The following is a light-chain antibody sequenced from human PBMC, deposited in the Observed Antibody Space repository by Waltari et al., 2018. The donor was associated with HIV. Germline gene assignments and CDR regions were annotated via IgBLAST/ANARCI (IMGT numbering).Light chain of an antibody. J-gene: IGKJ5*01. Sequence: DIQMSQAPSSLSASVGDRVTITCRASRDISNDLAWYQQKSGEVPKLLIYGASTLRSGVSSRFRGSGSGTEFTLTINGLQPEDVASYYCQNYVSAPVAFGQGTRLEI. CDR2: GAS. V-gene: IGKV1-27*01. CDR3: QNYVSAPVA. CDR1: RDISND.